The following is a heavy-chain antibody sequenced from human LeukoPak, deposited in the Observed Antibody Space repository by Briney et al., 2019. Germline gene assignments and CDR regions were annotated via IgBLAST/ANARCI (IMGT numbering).Heavy chain of an antibody. Sequence: GGSLRLSCAASGFTFSSYGMHWVRQAPGKGLEWVAFIRYDGSNKYYADSVKGRFTISRDNSKNTLYLQMNSLRAEDTAVYYCAKNFVIYWAGTTEHYFDYWGQGTLVTVSS. V-gene: IGHV3-30*02. CDR1: GFTFSSYG. CDR3: AKNFVIYWAGTTEHYFDY. D-gene: IGHD6-19*01. J-gene: IGHJ4*02. CDR2: IRYDGSNK.